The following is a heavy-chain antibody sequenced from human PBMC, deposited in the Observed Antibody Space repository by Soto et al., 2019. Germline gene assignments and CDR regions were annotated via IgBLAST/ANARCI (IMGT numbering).Heavy chain of an antibody. CDR3: ATRRGYCSGGSCYSGIEDY. D-gene: IGHD2-15*01. Sequence: QVQLQESGPGLVKPSETLSLTCTVSGGSISSYYWSWIRQPPGKGLEWIGYIYYSGSTNYNPSLKSRVTISVDTPKNQISLKLSSVTAADTAVYYCATRRGYCSGGSCYSGIEDYWGQGTLVTVSS. V-gene: IGHV4-59*01. CDR2: IYYSGST. J-gene: IGHJ4*02. CDR1: GGSISSYY.